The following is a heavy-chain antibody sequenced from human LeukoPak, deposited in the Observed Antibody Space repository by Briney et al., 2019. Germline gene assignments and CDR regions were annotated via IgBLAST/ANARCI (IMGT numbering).Heavy chain of an antibody. V-gene: IGHV3-49*04. J-gene: IGHJ4*02. CDR1: GFTFGDHA. Sequence: GGSLRLSCTASGFTFGDHAMSWVRQAPGKGLEWVGFIRSKTYGKTTEYAASVKGRFTISRDDSRNIAYLQMNSLKTEDTAVYYCTRFVPYLDYWGQGTLVTVSS. CDR3: TRFVPYLDY. CDR2: IRSKTYGKTT.